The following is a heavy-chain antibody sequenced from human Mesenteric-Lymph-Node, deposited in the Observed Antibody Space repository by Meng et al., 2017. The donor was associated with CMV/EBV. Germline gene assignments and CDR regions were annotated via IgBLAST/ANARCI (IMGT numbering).Heavy chain of an antibody. D-gene: IGHD2-15*01. V-gene: IGHV3-74*01. CDR3: ARDAAYCDGGGCYSAYYFDY. Sequence: SHWMHWVRKAPGKGLVWVPRIDGDGSYTNYADSVKGRFTISRDNAKSTLFLEMNSLRVEDTAVYYCARDAAYCDGGGCYSAYYFDYWGQGALVTVSS. CDR2: IDGDGSYT. J-gene: IGHJ4*02. CDR1: SHW.